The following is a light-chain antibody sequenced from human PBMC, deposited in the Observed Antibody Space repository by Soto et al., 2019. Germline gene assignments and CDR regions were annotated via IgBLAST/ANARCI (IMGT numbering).Light chain of an antibody. J-gene: IGKJ2*02. Sequence: IQMTQSPSSLSTSVGDRVTITCQASQDIKNYLIWYQQKAGRAPKLLIYDASTLETGVSSRFSGSGSGTHSTLTISSLQPEENAAYYCQQFDSVPCTFGQGTKLEMK. CDR2: DAS. V-gene: IGKV1-33*01. CDR1: QDIKNY. CDR3: QQFDSVPCT.